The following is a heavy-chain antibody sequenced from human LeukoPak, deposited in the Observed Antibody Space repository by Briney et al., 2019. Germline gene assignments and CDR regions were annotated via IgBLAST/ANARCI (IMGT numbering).Heavy chain of an antibody. J-gene: IGHJ4*02. V-gene: IGHV3-7*01. Sequence: GGSLRLSCAASGFTFSSYAMSWVRQAPGKGLEWVAKIKQDGSEKYYVDSVKGRFTISRDNDKNSLYLQVNSLRAEDTAVYYCARDRGYSYGTYYFDYWGQGTLVTVSS. D-gene: IGHD5-18*01. CDR2: IKQDGSEK. CDR1: GFTFSSYA. CDR3: ARDRGYSYGTYYFDY.